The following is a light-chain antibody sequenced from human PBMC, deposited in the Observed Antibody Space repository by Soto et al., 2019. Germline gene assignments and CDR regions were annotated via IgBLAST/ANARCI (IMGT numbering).Light chain of an antibody. Sequence: TVLTQSPGTLSLSPGERATLSCRASQSVSGSYLAWYRQKPGQAPRLLIYSASSRATGIPDRFSGSGSGTDFTLTISRLEPEDSAVYYCQQYGNSPYTFGQGTKLEIK. V-gene: IGKV3-20*01. CDR2: SAS. CDR1: QSVSGSY. CDR3: QQYGNSPYT. J-gene: IGKJ2*01.